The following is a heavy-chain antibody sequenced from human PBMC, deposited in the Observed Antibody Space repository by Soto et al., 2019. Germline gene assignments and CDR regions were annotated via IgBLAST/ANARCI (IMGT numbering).Heavy chain of an antibody. CDR3: ARGHFDSGGYSNALDY. CDR1: GVCSSEYH. Sequence: SVTLSVPQSVAGVCSSEYHWTWIRLTPKKELQWIGSIDYNGRTESSPTLKSRVTISLDMSKNHVSLILKSVNIADSAIYYCARGHFDSGGYSNALDYWGQGIQVTVSS. J-gene: IGHJ4*02. V-gene: IGHV4-59*01. CDR2: IDYNGRT. D-gene: IGHD3-22*01.